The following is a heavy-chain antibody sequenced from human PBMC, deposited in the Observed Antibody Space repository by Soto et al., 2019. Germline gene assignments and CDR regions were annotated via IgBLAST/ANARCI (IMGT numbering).Heavy chain of an antibody. V-gene: IGHV4-38-2*02. D-gene: IGHD3-3*01. CDR1: GYSISSGYY. Sequence: SETLSLTCAVSGYSISSGYYWGWIRQPPGNGLEWIGSMYHSGSTYYNPSLKSRVTISVDTSKNQFSLKLSSVTAADTAVYYCARDETHVFWSGYYVYYYLGMDVWGEVTTVTVSS. CDR3: ARDETHVFWSGYYVYYYLGMDV. CDR2: MYHSGST. J-gene: IGHJ6*04.